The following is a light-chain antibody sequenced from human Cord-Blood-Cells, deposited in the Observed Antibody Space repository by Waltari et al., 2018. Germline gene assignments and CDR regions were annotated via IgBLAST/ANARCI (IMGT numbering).Light chain of an antibody. CDR2: GAS. CDR1: QSVSSS. V-gene: IGKV3-15*01. Sequence: EIVMTQSPATLSVSPGERATLSCRARQSVSSSLAWYQQKPGQAPRLLIYGASTTATGIPARFSGSLSGTEFTLTISSLQSEDFAVYYCQQYNNWPPWTFGQGTKVEIK. J-gene: IGKJ1*01. CDR3: QQYNNWPPWT.